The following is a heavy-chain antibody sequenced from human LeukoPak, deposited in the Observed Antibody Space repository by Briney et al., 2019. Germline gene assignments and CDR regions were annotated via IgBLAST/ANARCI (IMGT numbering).Heavy chain of an antibody. CDR2: ISYDGSNK. Sequence: GGSLGLSCAASGFTFSSYGMHWVRQAPGKGLEWVAVISYDGSNKYYADSVKGRFTISRDNSKNTLYLQMNSLRAEDTAVYYCAKDGSSWYFDYWGQGTLVTVSS. CDR3: AKDGSSWYFDY. CDR1: GFTFSSYG. D-gene: IGHD6-13*01. J-gene: IGHJ4*02. V-gene: IGHV3-30*18.